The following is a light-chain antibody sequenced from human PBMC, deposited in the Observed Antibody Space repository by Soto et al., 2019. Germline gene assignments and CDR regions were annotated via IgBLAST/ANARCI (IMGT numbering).Light chain of an antibody. J-gene: IGKJ1*01. CDR3: QHYNSYSEA. CDR2: DAS. V-gene: IGKV1-5*01. Sequence: DIQISQSPSTLSASVGDRVTITCRASQSISRWLAWYRQKPGKAPQALIYDASSLKSGVPSRFSGNGSGTEFTLTISSLQPDDFATYYCQHYNSYSEAFGQGTKVDI. CDR1: QSISRW.